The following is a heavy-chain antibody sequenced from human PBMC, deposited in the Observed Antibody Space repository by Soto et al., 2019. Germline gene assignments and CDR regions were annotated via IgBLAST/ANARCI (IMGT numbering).Heavy chain of an antibody. V-gene: IGHV1-24*01. J-gene: IGHJ6*03. CDR1: GYTLTELS. Sequence: ASVKVSCKVSGYTLTELSMHWVRQAPGKGLEWMGGFDPEDGETIYAQKFQGRVTMTEDTSTDTAYMELSSLRSEDTAVYYCATRGKWQLDHYYYYYMDVWGKGTTVTVSS. CDR3: ATRGKWQLDHYYYYYMDV. D-gene: IGHD6-6*01. CDR2: FDPEDGET.